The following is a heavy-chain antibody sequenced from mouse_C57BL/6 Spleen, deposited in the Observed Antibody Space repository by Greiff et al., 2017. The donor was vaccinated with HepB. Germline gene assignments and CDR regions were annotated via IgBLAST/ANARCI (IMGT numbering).Heavy chain of an antibody. D-gene: IGHD1-1*01. CDR3: AREGYYGSSYGFAY. CDR2: ISGGGGNT. V-gene: IGHV5-9*01. CDR1: GFTFSSYT. J-gene: IGHJ3*01. Sequence: RVESGGGLVKPGGSLKLSCAASGFTFSSYTMSWVRQTPEKRLEWVATISGGGGNTYYPDSVKGRFTISRDNAKNTLYLQMSSLRSEDTALYYCAREGYYGSSYGFAYWGQGTLVTVSA.